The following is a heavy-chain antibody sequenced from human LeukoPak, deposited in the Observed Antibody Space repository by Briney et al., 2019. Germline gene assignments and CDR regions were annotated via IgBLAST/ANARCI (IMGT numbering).Heavy chain of an antibody. CDR2: INQGATHI. Sequence: GGSLRLSCAASGFTFSTSAMNWVRQAPGKGLEWVSSINQGATHIYYADSVRGRFTISRDNAKNSLYLQMSSLRAEDTAVYYCARGHQLLYSALKGNNYFDYWGQGTLVTVSS. J-gene: IGHJ4*02. CDR1: GFTFSTSA. CDR3: ARGHQLLYSALKGNNYFDY. D-gene: IGHD2-2*02. V-gene: IGHV3-21*01.